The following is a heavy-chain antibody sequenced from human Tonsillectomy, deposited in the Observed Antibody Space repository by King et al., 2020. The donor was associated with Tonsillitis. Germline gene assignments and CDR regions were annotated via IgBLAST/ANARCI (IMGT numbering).Heavy chain of an antibody. J-gene: IGHJ3*02. CDR2: IYPGDSDT. D-gene: IGHD3-9*01. V-gene: IGHV5-51*01. CDR3: ARRDYDILTGYSHRAFDI. Sequence: VQLVQSGAEVKKPGESLKISCKGSGYSFTSYWIGWVRQMPGKGLEWMGIIYPGDSDTRYSPSFQGQVTISADKSISTAYLQWSSLKASDTAMYYCARRDYDILTGYSHRAFDIWGQGTMVTVSS. CDR1: GYSFTSYW.